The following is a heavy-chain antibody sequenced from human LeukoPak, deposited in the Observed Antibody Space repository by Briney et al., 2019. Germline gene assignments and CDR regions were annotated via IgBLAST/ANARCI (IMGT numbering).Heavy chain of an antibody. V-gene: IGHV3-30*14. CDR2: ISSDGSDK. Sequence: GKSLRLSCVASGFTFSNYVMHWVRQAPGKGLEWVAIISSDGSDKFYADSVKGRFTISRDNSKNTLYLQMNSLRAEDTAVYYCASGSGSYRTPYYYMDVWGTGTTVTVSS. D-gene: IGHD3-10*01. J-gene: IGHJ6*03. CDR1: GFTFSNYV. CDR3: ASGSGSYRTPYYYMDV.